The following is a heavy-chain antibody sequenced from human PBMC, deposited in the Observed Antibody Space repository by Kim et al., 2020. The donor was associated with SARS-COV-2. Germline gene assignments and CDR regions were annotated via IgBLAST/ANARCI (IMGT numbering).Heavy chain of an antibody. CDR2: INHSGST. J-gene: IGHJ4*02. CDR1: GGSFSGYY. V-gene: IGHV4-34*01. Sequence: SETLSLTCAVYGGSFSGYYWSWIRQPPGKGLEWIGEINHSGSTNYNPSLKSRVTISVDTSKNQFSLKLSSVTAADTAVYYCARGPGYGDYYDYWGQGSLV. D-gene: IGHD4-17*01. CDR3: ARGPGYGDYYDY.